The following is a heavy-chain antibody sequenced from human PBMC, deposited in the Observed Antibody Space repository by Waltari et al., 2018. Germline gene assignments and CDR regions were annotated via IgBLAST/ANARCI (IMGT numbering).Heavy chain of an antibody. CDR2: IYYRWST. D-gene: IGHD3-3*01. CDR1: GGSISSGGYY. Sequence: QVQLQESGPGLVKPSQTLSLTCTVSGGSISSGGYYWSWIRQHPGKGLEWIGYIYYRWSTYSYPSLKSLVTISVDTSKNQFSLKLSSVTAADTAVYYCARVTCITIFGVVIASWFDPWCQGTLVTVSS. V-gene: IGHV4-31*01. J-gene: IGHJ5*02. CDR3: ARVTCITIFGVVIASWFDP.